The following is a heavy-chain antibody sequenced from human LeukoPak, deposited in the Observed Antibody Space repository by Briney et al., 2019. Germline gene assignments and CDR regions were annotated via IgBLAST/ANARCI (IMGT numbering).Heavy chain of an antibody. Sequence: ASVKVSCKASGYTFPSYDINWVRQATGQGLEWMGWMNPNSGNTGYAQKFQGRVTMTRNTSISTAYMELSSLRSEDTAVYYCARGRVRSSSILYWFDPWGQGTLVTVSS. CDR1: GYTFPSYD. D-gene: IGHD6-6*01. CDR2: MNPNSGNT. CDR3: ARGRVRSSSILYWFDP. V-gene: IGHV1-8*01. J-gene: IGHJ5*02.